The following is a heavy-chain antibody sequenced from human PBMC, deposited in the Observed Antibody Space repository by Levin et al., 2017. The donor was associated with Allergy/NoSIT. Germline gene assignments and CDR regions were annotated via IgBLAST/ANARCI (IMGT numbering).Heavy chain of an antibody. D-gene: IGHD5-24*01. J-gene: IGHJ4*02. CDR1: GFTFSSYG. CDR2: IWYDGSNK. Sequence: GESLKISCAASGFTFSSYGMHWVRQAPGKGLEWVAVIWYDGSNKYYADSVKGRFTISRDNSKNTLYLQMNSLRAEDTAVYYCARDGYNQDFDYWGQGTLVTVSS. V-gene: IGHV3-33*01. CDR3: ARDGYNQDFDY.